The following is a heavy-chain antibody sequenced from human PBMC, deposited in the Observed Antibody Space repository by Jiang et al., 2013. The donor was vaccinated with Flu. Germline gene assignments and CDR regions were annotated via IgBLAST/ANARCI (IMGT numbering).Heavy chain of an antibody. CDR2: IYYSGST. V-gene: IGHV4-59*01. Sequence: GSGLVKPSETLSLTCTVSGGSISSYYWSWIRQPPGKGLEWIGYIYYSGSTNYNPSLKSRVTISVDTSKNQFSLKLSSVTAADTAVYYCARWQPGDVETYWYFDLWGRGTLVTVSS. CDR3: ARWQPGDVETYWYFDL. J-gene: IGHJ2*01. D-gene: IGHD2-8*02. CDR1: GGSISSYY.